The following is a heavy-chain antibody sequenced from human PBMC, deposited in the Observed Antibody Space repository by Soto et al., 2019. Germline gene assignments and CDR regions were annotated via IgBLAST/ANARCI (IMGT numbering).Heavy chain of an antibody. D-gene: IGHD7-27*01. CDR3: TRGPSGDKVDY. CDR2: IYGGGTS. J-gene: IGHJ4*02. V-gene: IGHV4-30-4*01. CDR1: GDSISDVNYY. Sequence: QVQLQGSGPRLVKPSQTLSLTFTVSGDSISDVNYYCSWIRQSPDKGLEWIGHIYGGGTSYSNPALKVLVTPPIETSTNHFCLQMSSMSAAYTAVYYCTRGPSGDKVDYWGQGTLVTVS.